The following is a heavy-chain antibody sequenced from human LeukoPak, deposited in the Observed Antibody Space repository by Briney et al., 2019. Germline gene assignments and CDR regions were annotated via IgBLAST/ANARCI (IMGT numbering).Heavy chain of an antibody. CDR3: ARDSMVRGVIPYN. D-gene: IGHD3-10*01. J-gene: IGHJ4*02. CDR1: GGSISSSSYY. V-gene: IGHV4-61*02. CDR2: IYTSGST. Sequence: SETLSLTCTVSGGSISSSSYYWSWIRQPAGKGLEWIGRIYTSGSTNYNPSLKSRVTISVDTSKNQFSLKLSSVTAADTAVYYCARDSMVRGVIPYNWGQGTLVTVSS.